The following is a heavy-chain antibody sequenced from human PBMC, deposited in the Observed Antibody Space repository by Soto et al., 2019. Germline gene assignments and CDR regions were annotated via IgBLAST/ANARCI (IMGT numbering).Heavy chain of an antibody. CDR1: GFSLSTSGMC. CDR3: ARIPVYCSGGSCPFFYYFGMDV. V-gene: IGHV2-70*01. J-gene: IGHJ6*02. D-gene: IGHD2-15*01. Sequence: SGPTLVNPTQTLTLTCTFSGFSLSTSGMCVTWIRQPPGKALEWLALIDWDGDKYYSTSLKTRLTISKDTSKNQVVLTMTNMDPVDSATYYCARIPVYCSGGSCPFFYYFGMDVWGQGT. CDR2: IDWDGDK.